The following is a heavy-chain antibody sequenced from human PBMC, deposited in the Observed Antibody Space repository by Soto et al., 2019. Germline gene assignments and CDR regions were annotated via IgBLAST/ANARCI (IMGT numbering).Heavy chain of an antibody. CDR1: GFTFSSYA. CDR2: ISGSGGST. V-gene: IGHV3-23*01. CDR3: AKGRYYYDSSGSALSYFDY. D-gene: IGHD3-22*01. J-gene: IGHJ4*02. Sequence: EVQLLVSGGGLVQPGGSLRLSWAASGFTFSSYAMSWVRQAPGKGLEWVSAISGSGGSTYYADSVKGRFTISRDNSKNTLYLQMNSLRAEDTAVYYCAKGRYYYDSSGSALSYFDYWGQGTLVTVSS.